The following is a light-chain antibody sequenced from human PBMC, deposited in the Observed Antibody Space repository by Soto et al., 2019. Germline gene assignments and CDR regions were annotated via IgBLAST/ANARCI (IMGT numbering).Light chain of an antibody. V-gene: IGLV2-23*02. Sequence: QSALAQPASVSGSPGQSITISCTGTSRDVGIYNLVSWYQQHPGKAPKLIIYEVNKRPSGVSLRFSASKSGNTASLTISGLQAEDEADYYCCSFAGSNALVVFGGGTKLTVL. CDR3: CSFAGSNALVV. J-gene: IGLJ3*02. CDR2: EVN. CDR1: SRDVGIYNL.